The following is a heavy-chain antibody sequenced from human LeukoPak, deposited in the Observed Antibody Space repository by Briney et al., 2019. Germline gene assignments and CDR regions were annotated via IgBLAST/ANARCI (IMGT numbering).Heavy chain of an antibody. CDR2: ISGSGGST. CDR1: GFTFSSYA. V-gene: IGHV3-23*01. Sequence: QPGGSLRLSCAASGFTFSSYAMSWVRQAPGKGLEWVSAISGSGGSTYYADSVKGRFTISRDNSKNTLYLQMNSLRAEDTAVYYCAKVGAGSYISRLDYWGQGTLVTVSS. J-gene: IGHJ4*02. CDR3: AKVGAGSYISRLDY. D-gene: IGHD3-10*01.